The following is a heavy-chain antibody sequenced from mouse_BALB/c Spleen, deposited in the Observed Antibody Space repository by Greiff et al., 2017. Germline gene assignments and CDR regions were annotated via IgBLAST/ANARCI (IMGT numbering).Heavy chain of an antibody. CDR1: GYAFSSSW. CDR2: IYPGDGDT. J-gene: IGHJ4*01. D-gene: IGHD2-2*01. V-gene: IGHV1-82*01. Sequence: VQLQQSGPELVKPGASVKISCKASGYAFSSSWMNWVKQRPGQGLEWIGRIYPGDGDTNYNGKFKGKATLTADKSSSTAYMQLSSLTSVDSAVYFCARKWLGAMDYWGQGTSVTVSS. CDR3: ARKWLGAMDY.